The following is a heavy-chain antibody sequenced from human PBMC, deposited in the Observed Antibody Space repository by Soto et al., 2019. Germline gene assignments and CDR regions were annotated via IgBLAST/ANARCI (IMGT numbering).Heavy chain of an antibody. CDR3: ARAIMYYYDSSGSVVSYYGMDV. V-gene: IGHV1-69*13. CDR2: IIPIFGTA. CDR1: GGTLSSYA. Sequence: SVKVSCKASGGTLSSYAISWVRQAPGQGLEWMGGIIPIFGTANYAQKFQGRGTITADESTSTAYMELSSLRSEDTAVYYCARAIMYYYDSSGSVVSYYGMDVWGQGTTVTVSS. J-gene: IGHJ6*02. D-gene: IGHD3-22*01.